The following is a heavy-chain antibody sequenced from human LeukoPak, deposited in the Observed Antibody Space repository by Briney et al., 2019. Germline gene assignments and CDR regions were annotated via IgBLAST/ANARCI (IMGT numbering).Heavy chain of an antibody. CDR3: TKGSRAARPYYFDY. CDR1: AFTFSSYA. D-gene: IGHD6-6*01. CDR2: ITDSGGDT. V-gene: IGHV3-23*01. J-gene: IGHJ4*02. Sequence: PGGSLRLSCAASAFTFSSYAMSWVRQAPGKGLEWVSAITDSGGDTYHADSVKGRFTISRDNSKNTLYLQMNSLRAEDTAVYYCTKGSRAARPYYFDYWGLGTLVTVSS.